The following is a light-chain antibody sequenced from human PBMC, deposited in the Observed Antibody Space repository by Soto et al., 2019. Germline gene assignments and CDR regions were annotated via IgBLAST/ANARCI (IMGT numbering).Light chain of an antibody. CDR3: QQYGSSPWT. V-gene: IGKV3-20*01. Sequence: EIVLTQSPGTLSFSPGERVTRSCRASQSVSSSYLAWYQQKPGQAPRLLIYGASSRATGIPDRFSGSGSGTDFTLTISRLEPEDFAVYYCQQYGSSPWTFGQGTKVDIK. J-gene: IGKJ1*01. CDR2: GAS. CDR1: QSVSSSY.